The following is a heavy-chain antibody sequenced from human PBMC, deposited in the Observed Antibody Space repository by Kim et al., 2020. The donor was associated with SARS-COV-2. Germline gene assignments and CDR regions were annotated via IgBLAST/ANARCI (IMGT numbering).Heavy chain of an antibody. CDR1: GGSISSSSYY. V-gene: IGHV4-39*01. CDR2: IYYSGST. Sequence: SETLSLTCTVSGGSISSSSYYWGWIRQPPGKGLEWIGSIYYSGSTYYNPSLKSRVTISVDTSKNQFSLKLSSVTAADTAVYYCARHYVVPAANSYNWFDPWGQGTLVTVSS. J-gene: IGHJ5*02. CDR3: ARHYVVPAANSYNWFDP. D-gene: IGHD2-2*01.